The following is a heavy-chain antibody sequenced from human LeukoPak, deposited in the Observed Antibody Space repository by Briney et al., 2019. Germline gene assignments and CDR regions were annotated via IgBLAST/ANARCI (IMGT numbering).Heavy chain of an antibody. CDR2: VNPNSGGT. Sequence: ASVKVSCKTSGYTFTGYYIHWVRQAPGQGLEWMGWVNPNSGGTNYAQRLQCRVTMTRDTSISTAYMELSRLTYDDTAVYYCARDLDNILVMAAATSASDYWGQGALVTVSS. CDR3: ARDLDNILVMAAATSASDY. V-gene: IGHV1-2*02. D-gene: IGHD2-15*01. CDR1: GYTFTGYY. J-gene: IGHJ4*02.